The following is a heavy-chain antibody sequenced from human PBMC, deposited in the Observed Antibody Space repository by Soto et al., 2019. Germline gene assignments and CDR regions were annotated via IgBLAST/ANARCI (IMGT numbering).Heavy chain of an antibody. V-gene: IGHV4-31*03. J-gene: IGHJ4*02. D-gene: IGHD4-17*01. Sequence: QVQLQESGPGLVKPSQTLSLTCTVSGGSISSGGYYWSWIRQHPGKGLEWIGYIYYSGSTYYNPSLKSRVTSSVDPSTNQFALKLSPVTAAATAGYNFARATVTTGFDYWGQGTLVTFS. CDR1: GGSISSGGYY. CDR3: ARATVTTGFDY. CDR2: IYYSGST.